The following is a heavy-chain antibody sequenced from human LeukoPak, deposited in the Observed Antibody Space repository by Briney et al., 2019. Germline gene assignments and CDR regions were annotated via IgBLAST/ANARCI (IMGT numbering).Heavy chain of an antibody. V-gene: IGHV3-23*01. D-gene: IGHD6-13*01. CDR3: ARKGQGSNWAAEYFQN. CDR1: GFAFSSYA. CDR2: ISGSGGTGT. J-gene: IGHJ1*01. Sequence: PGGSLRLSRAASGFAFSSYAMSWVRQAPGKGLEWVSAISGSGGTGTYYADSVKGRFTISRDNSKNTLYLQMNSLRAEDTAVYYCARKGQGSNWAAEYFQNWGQGTLVTVSS.